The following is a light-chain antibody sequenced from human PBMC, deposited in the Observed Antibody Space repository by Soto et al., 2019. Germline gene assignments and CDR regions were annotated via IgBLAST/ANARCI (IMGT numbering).Light chain of an antibody. CDR1: QSVSSN. CDR2: GAS. J-gene: IGKJ1*01. Sequence: EIVMTQSPATLSVSPGERATRSCRASQSVSSNLAWYQQKPGQAPRLLSYGASTRATGIPARFSGSVSGTEFPLTISRLQSEDFEVYYCQQYNNWPPWMFGQGTKVEIQ. CDR3: QQYNNWPPWM. V-gene: IGKV3-15*01.